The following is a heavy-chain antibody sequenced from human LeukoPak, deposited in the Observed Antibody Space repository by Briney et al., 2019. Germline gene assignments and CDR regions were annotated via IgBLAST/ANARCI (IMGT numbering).Heavy chain of an antibody. CDR1: GGTFITYA. CDR3: ARYPLYSSGWPKRFDY. D-gene: IGHD6-19*01. J-gene: IGHJ4*02. Sequence: GASVKVSCKASGGTFITYAISWVRQAPGQGLEWMGGIIPIFGAANYAQKFQGRVTITADESTSTAYMELSSLRSEDTAVYYCARYPLYSSGWPKRFDYWGQGTLVTVSS. CDR2: IIPIFGAA. V-gene: IGHV1-69*13.